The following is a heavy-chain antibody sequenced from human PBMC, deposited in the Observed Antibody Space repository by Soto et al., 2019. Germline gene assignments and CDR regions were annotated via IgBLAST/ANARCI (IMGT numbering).Heavy chain of an antibody. CDR2: ISENGGRRGGT. D-gene: IGHD2-21*02. J-gene: IGHJ3*02. CDR3: ETVRAVGDCPIGI. CDR1: GFSFSSSA. V-gene: IGHV3-23*01. Sequence: VEFRRLAYRASGFSFSSSAMTWVRQAPGQGVEWVASISENGGRRGGTYYADSVKGRFTISRDNSNNTLYLQVDSLPGADTALSYCETVRAVGDCPIGIWGLGTMVTV.